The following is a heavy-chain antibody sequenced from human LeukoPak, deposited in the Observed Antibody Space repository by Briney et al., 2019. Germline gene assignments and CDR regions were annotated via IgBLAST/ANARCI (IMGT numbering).Heavy chain of an antibody. Sequence: SETLSLTCTVSGGSISSYYWSWIRQPAGKGLEWIGRIYTSGSTNYNPSLKSRCTMSVDTSKNQFSLKLSSVTAADTAVYYCAGSSIAARGVDYWGQGTLVTVSS. J-gene: IGHJ4*02. CDR3: AGSSIAARGVDY. CDR2: IYTSGST. V-gene: IGHV4-4*07. CDR1: GGSISSYY. D-gene: IGHD6-6*01.